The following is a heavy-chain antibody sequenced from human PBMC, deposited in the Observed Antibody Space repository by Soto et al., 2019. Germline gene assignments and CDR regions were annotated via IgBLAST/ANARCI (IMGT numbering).Heavy chain of an antibody. CDR2: IKDETHGGAT. CDR1: GFILSKAW. D-gene: IGHD1-26*01. J-gene: IGHJ4*02. CDR3: ATEGGYGGSYWSGAF. V-gene: IGHV3-15*07. Sequence: EVQLVESGGGFVKPGGSLRLSCAASGFILSKAWMNWVRQAPGKGLEWVGRIKDETHGGATDLAAPVKGRFTISRDDSENTMFLQMNSLKSEDTAVYYCATEGGYGGSYWSGAFWGQGTLVTVSS.